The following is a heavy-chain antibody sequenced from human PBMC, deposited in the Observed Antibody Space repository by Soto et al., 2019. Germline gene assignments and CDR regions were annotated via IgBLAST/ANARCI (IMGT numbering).Heavy chain of an antibody. Sequence: GGSLRLSCVDSGVTFSDYYMSWIRPAPGKGLEWLSFISSSGTLVDYADSVKGRFTISRDNGKKSLFLQMNSLRADDTAVYYCARSAFARTFDYWGQGTLVTVSS. J-gene: IGHJ4*02. CDR1: GVTFSDYY. V-gene: IGHV3-11*04. CDR3: ARSAFARTFDY. CDR2: ISSSGTLV.